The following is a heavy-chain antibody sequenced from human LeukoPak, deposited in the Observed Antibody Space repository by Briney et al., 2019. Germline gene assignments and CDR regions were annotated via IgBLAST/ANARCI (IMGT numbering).Heavy chain of an antibody. J-gene: IGHJ3*02. D-gene: IGHD1-7*01. CDR1: GFTFSNYG. CDR2: ISYDGSNK. Sequence: GGSLRLSCAVSGFTFSNYGMHWVRQAPGKGLEWVAVISYDGSNKYYADSVKGRFTISRDNSKNTLYLQMNSLRAEDTAVYYCARDNWNYAFDIWGQGTMVTVSS. CDR3: ARDNWNYAFDI. V-gene: IGHV3-30*03.